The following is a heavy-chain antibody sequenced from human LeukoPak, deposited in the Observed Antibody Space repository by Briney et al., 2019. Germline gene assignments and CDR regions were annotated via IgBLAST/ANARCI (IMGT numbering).Heavy chain of an antibody. V-gene: IGHV4-59*01. CDR3: ARDGYYGSGSYAFDI. D-gene: IGHD3-10*01. CDR2: IYYSGST. CDR1: GGSISSYY. J-gene: IGHJ3*02. Sequence: SETLSLTCTVSGGSISSYYWSWIRQPPGKGLERIGYIYYSGSTHYNPSLKSRVTISVDTSKSQCSLKLSSLTAADTAVYYCARDGYYGSGSYAFDIWGQGTMVTVSS.